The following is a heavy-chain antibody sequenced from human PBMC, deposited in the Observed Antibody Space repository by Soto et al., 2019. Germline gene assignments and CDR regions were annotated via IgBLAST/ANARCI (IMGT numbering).Heavy chain of an antibody. Sequence: PSETLSLTCTVSGGSISSYYWSWIRQPPGKGLEWIGYIYYSGSTSYNPSLKSRVTISVDTSKNQFSLKLSSVTAADTAVYYCARLVEIAARPGRFGDYYGMDVWGQGTTVTVSS. V-gene: IGHV4-59*01. CDR3: ARLVEIAARPGRFGDYYGMDV. CDR1: GGSISSYY. D-gene: IGHD6-6*01. J-gene: IGHJ6*02. CDR2: IYYSGST.